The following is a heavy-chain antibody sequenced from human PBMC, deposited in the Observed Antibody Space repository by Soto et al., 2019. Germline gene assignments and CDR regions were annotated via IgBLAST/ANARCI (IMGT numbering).Heavy chain of an antibody. D-gene: IGHD1-20*01. J-gene: IGHJ6*02. CDR1: VDSISTYY. Sequence: SETLSLTCTVSVDSISTYYWSWIRRPAGKGLEWIGRIDASGNTNYNPSLKSRVTMSADTSKKQFSLKLTSVTAADTAVYYCARYSNNWFQTEGMDGWGQGTTVT. CDR2: IDASGNT. V-gene: IGHV4-4*07. CDR3: ARYSNNWFQTEGMDG.